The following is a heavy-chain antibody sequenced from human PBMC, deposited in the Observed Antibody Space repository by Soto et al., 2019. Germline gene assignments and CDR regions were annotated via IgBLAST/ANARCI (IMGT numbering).Heavy chain of an antibody. V-gene: IGHV3-30-3*01. CDR2: ISYDGSNK. D-gene: IGHD3-22*01. CDR1: GFTFSSYA. CDR3: ARGHYYDSSGPFDY. J-gene: IGHJ4*02. Sequence: LRLSCAASGFTFSSYAMHWVRQAPGKGLEWVAVISYDGSNKYYADSVKGRFTISRDNSKNTLYLQMNSLRAEDTAVYYCARGHYYDSSGPFDYWGQGTLVTVSS.